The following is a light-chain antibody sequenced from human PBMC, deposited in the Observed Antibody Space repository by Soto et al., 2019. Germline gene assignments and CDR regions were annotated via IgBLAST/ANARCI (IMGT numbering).Light chain of an antibody. CDR3: CSYGGSSTLPYV. J-gene: IGLJ1*01. CDR2: EGS. CDR1: SSDIGSYNL. Sequence: QSVLTQPASVSGSPEQSITISCTGTSSDIGSYNLVSWYQQHPGKAPKLIIYEGSERPSGVSNRFSGSKFGNTAFLTISGLLPEDEADYYCCSYGGSSTLPYVFGTGTKVTVL. V-gene: IGLV2-23*01.